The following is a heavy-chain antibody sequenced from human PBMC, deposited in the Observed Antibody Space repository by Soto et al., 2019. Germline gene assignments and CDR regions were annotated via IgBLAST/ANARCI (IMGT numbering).Heavy chain of an antibody. V-gene: IGHV1-18*01. CDR1: GYTFTSYG. J-gene: IGHJ4*02. CDR3: AIDAAAGLNDY. D-gene: IGHD6-13*01. Sequence: QVQLVQSGAEVKKPGASVKVSCKASGYTFTSYGISWVRQAPGQGLEWMGWISAYNGNTKYVQKFQGRVTMTTDTATSTAYMELRSLRSDDTAVYYCAIDAAAGLNDYWGQGTLVTVSS. CDR2: ISAYNGNT.